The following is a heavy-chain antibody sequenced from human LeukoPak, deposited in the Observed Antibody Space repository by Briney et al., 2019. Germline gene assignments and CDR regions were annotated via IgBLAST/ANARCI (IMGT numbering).Heavy chain of an antibody. J-gene: IGHJ3*02. V-gene: IGHV4-59*08. D-gene: IGHD4-17*01. CDR1: GGTISSYY. CDR3: ARGMVTTSMKAFDI. CDR2: IYYSGSP. Sequence: SETLSLTCTVSGGTISSYYWSWIRQPPGKGLEWIGYIYYSGSPNYNPSLKSRVTISVDTSKKQSSLKLSSVTAADTAVYYCARGMVTTSMKAFDIWGQGTMVTVSS.